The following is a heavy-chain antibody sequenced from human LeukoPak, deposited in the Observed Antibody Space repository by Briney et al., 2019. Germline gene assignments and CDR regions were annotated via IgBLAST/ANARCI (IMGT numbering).Heavy chain of an antibody. CDR2: ISSSGSTI. CDR3: ARGQRVAAYFDY. D-gene: IGHD2-15*01. V-gene: IGHV3-48*03. J-gene: IGHJ4*02. CDR1: GFTFSSYE. Sequence: GGSLRLSCAASGFTFSSYEMNWVRQAPGEGLEWVSYISSSGSTIYYADSVKGRFTISRDNAKNSLYLQMNSLSAEDTAVYYCARGQRVAAYFDYWDQGTLVTVSS.